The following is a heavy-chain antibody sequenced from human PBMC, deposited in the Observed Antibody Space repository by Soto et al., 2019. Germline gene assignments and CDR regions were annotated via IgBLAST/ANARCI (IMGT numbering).Heavy chain of an antibody. V-gene: IGHV4-59*01. Sequence: SETLSLTCTVSGGSISNYFWSWIRQPPGKGLEWIGYIYHTGCTNYNPSLKSRVTISLDTSKNQFSLKLSSVTAADTAVYYCAGESGSGWPLGYWGQGTLVTVSS. D-gene: IGHD6-19*01. CDR1: GGSISNYF. CDR3: AGESGSGWPLGY. J-gene: IGHJ4*02. CDR2: IYHTGCT.